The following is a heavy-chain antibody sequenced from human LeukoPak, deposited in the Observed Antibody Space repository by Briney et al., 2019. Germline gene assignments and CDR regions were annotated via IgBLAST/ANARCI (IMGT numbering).Heavy chain of an antibody. Sequence: GGSLRLSCAASGFTFSSYAMSWVRQAPGKGLEWVSAISKSGDHTYYAASAKGRFTIYRDNSKNTQYLQMNSLRAEDTAVYYCATSWGPDTSAFRWGRDGMDVWGQGITVIVS. D-gene: IGHD3-16*01. CDR1: GFTFSSYA. V-gene: IGHV3-23*01. CDR3: ATSWGPDTSAFRWGRDGMDV. CDR2: ISKSGDHT. J-gene: IGHJ6*02.